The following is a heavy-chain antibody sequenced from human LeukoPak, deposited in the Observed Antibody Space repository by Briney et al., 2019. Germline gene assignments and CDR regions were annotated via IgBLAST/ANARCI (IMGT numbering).Heavy chain of an antibody. D-gene: IGHD4-17*01. CDR3: THMTYGDYDH. CDR1: GFTFSGFA. Sequence: GGSLRLSCAASGFTFSGFAMHWVRQASGKGLEWVGRIRSKANSYATAYAASVKGRFTISRDDSKNTAYLQMNSLKTEDTAVYYCTHMTYGDYDHWGQGTMVTVSS. J-gene: IGHJ3*01. CDR2: IRSKANSYAT. V-gene: IGHV3-73*01.